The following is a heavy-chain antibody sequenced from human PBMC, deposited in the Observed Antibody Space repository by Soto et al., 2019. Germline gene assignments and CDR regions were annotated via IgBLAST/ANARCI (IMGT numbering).Heavy chain of an antibody. CDR1: GYTFTSYY. D-gene: IGHD6-19*01. CDR2: INPSGGST. J-gene: IGHJ5*02. CDR3: VRDHLYSSGWYRSWFDP. V-gene: IGHV1-46*01. Sequence: VKVSCKASGYTFTSYYMHWVRQAPGQGLEWMGIINPSGGSTSYAQKFQGRVTMTRDTSTSTVYMELSSLRSEDTAVYYCVRDHLYSSGWYRSWFDPWGQGTLVTVS.